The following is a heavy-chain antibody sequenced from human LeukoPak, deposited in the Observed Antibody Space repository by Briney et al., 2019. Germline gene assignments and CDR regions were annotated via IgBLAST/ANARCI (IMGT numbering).Heavy chain of an antibody. J-gene: IGHJ4*02. V-gene: IGHV4-59*02. CDR1: GGSVDNYY. D-gene: IGHD3-10*01. Sequence: SETLSLTCTVSGGSVDNYYWSWVRQPPGKGLEWSGYIYYSGSTNYNPSLKSRVTISVGTSKNQFSLKMSSVTAADTAVYYCASKPIFGSGRHWYYFDYWGQGRLVTVSS. CDR3: ASKPIFGSGRHWYYFDY. CDR2: IYYSGST.